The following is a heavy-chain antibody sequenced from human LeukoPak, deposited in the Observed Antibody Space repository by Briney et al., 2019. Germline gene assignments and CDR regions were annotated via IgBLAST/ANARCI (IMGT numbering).Heavy chain of an antibody. CDR3: AKDPSTVFDWGAFDI. D-gene: IGHD3-9*01. J-gene: IGHJ3*02. V-gene: IGHV3-30*18. Sequence: PGGSLRPSCAASGFTFSSYGMHWVRQAPGKGLEWVAVISYDGSNKYYADSVKGRFTISRDNSKNTLYLQMNSLRAEDTAVYYCAKDPSTVFDWGAFDIWGQGTMVTVSS. CDR2: ISYDGSNK. CDR1: GFTFSSYG.